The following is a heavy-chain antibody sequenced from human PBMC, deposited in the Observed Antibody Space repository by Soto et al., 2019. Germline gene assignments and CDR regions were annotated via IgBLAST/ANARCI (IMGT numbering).Heavy chain of an antibody. V-gene: IGHV1-69*13. D-gene: IGHD1-26*01. CDR3: ATAGVVGAPGAFDI. J-gene: IGHJ3*02. CDR2: IIPIFGTA. Sequence: SVKVSCKASGGTFSIYAFIGVRQAPGQGLEWMGGIIPIFGTANYAQKFQGRVTITADESTSTAYMELSSLRSEDTAVYYCATAGVVGAPGAFDIWGQGTMVTVSS. CDR1: GGTFSIYA.